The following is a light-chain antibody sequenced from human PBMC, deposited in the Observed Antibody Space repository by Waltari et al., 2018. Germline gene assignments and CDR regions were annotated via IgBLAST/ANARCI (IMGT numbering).Light chain of an antibody. CDR3: AAWDDSLKGVV. V-gene: IGLV1-44*01. J-gene: IGLJ2*01. CDR2: RNN. Sequence: QSVLTQPPSASGTPGQRVTISCSGRSSNIRSNTLNWYQQLPGTAPKLLIYRNNQRPSGVPDRFSGSKSGTSASLAISGLQSEDEADYYCAAWDDSLKGVVFGGGTKLTVL. CDR1: SSNIRSNT.